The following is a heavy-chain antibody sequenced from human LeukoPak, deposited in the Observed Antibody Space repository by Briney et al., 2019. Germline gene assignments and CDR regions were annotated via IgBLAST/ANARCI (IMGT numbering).Heavy chain of an antibody. D-gene: IGHD6-13*01. CDR1: GFTFSSYE. Sequence: GGSLRLSCAASGFTFSSYEMNWVRQAPGKGLEWVSYISSSGSTIYYADSVKGRFTISRDNSKNTLFLQMNSLRAEDTAVYYCAKDRAQQLVLDFWGQGTLVTVSS. V-gene: IGHV3-48*03. CDR3: AKDRAQQLVLDF. CDR2: ISSSGSTI. J-gene: IGHJ4*02.